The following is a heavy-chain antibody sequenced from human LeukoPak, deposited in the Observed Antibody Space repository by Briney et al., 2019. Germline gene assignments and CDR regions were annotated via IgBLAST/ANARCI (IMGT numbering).Heavy chain of an antibody. CDR2: ISSNSSYI. Sequence: PGGSLRLSCAASGFTFSSYSMNWVRQAPGKGLEWVSSISSNSSYIYYADSVKGRFTISRDNAKNSLYLQMNSLRAEDTAVYYCARDFGSGYDSSGYYYYYMDVWGKGTTVTVSS. V-gene: IGHV3-21*01. D-gene: IGHD3-22*01. CDR3: ARDFGSGYDSSGYYYYYMDV. CDR1: GFTFSSYS. J-gene: IGHJ6*03.